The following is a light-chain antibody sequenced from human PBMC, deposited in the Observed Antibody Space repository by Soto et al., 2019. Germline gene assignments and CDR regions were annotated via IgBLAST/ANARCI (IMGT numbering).Light chain of an antibody. Sequence: DIELTQSPATLSRSVGDRVTVTCRASQTIGSWLAWYKQKPGRAPNLLSLEASTLHSGVPSRFRGSGSGTDFTLTISGLQPEDFETYYCQQLSSYPSTFGGGTKVDI. CDR3: QQLSSYPST. V-gene: IGKV1-5*01. J-gene: IGKJ4*01. CDR2: EAS. CDR1: QTIGSW.